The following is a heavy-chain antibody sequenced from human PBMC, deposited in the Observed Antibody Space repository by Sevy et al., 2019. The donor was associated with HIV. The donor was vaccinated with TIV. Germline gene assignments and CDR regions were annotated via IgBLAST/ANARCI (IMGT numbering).Heavy chain of an antibody. J-gene: IGHJ4*02. D-gene: IGHD4-17*01. CDR3: ARDLPPSATTVAHFDC. CDR1: GFSFSSYE. Sequence: GGSLRLSCTASGFSFSSYEMNWVRQAPGKGLEWISYISISGSRVYYSDSVRGRFTISRDNARNSLYLQMNSLRAEDTAVYYCARDLPPSATTVAHFDCWGQGTLVTVSS. CDR2: ISISGSRV. V-gene: IGHV3-48*03.